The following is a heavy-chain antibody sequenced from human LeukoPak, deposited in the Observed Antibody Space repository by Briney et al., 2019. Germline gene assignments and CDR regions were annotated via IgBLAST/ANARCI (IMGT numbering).Heavy chain of an antibody. J-gene: IGHJ4*02. CDR2: IYSDISYK. V-gene: IGHV3-30*02. CDR1: GFTFSTYG. CDR3: ARETYDNSGRYFDY. D-gene: IGHD3-22*01. Sequence: GGSLRLSCTASGFTFSTYGMHWLRQAPGKGLEWVAFIYSDISYKHCADSVKGRCTISRDNTQNTHFLQINSLKVDDTALYFCARETYDNSGRYFDYWGQGTLVIVSS.